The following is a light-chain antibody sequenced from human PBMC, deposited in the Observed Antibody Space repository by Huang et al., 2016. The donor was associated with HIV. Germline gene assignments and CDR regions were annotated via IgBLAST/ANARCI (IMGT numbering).Light chain of an antibody. CDR3: QQSYSTASS. Sequence: DIQMTQSPSSLSASVGDRVTITCRASQSISSYLNWYQQQPGKAPKLLIYAASSLQSGVPARFSGRGSWTDFTLTISSLQPEDFATYYCQQSYSTASSFGQGTRLEIK. CDR1: QSISSY. CDR2: AAS. J-gene: IGKJ5*01. V-gene: IGKV1-39*01.